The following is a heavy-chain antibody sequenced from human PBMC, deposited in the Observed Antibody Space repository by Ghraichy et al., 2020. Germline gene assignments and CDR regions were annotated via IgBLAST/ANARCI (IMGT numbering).Heavy chain of an antibody. D-gene: IGHD5-24*01. CDR1: GFTVSSNY. J-gene: IGHJ4*02. CDR2: IYSGGST. Sequence: GGSLRLSCAASGFTVSSNYMSWVRQAPGKGLEWVSVIYSGGSTYYADSVKGRFTISRDNSKNTLYLQMNSLRAEDTAVYYCARGSEGEDGYDFDYWGQGTLVTVSS. V-gene: IGHV3-66*02. CDR3: ARGSEGEDGYDFDY.